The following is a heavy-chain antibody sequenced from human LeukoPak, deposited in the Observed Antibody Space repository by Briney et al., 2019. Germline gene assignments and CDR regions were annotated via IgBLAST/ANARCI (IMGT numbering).Heavy chain of an antibody. CDR2: IYYSGST. J-gene: IGHJ5*02. V-gene: IGHV4-59*01. CDR1: GGSISSYY. CDR3: ARSLGYCSSTSCYNEENWFDP. D-gene: IGHD2-2*02. Sequence: PSETLSLTYTVSGGSISSYYWSWIRQPPGKGLEWIGYIYYSGSTNYNPSLKSRVTISVDTSKNQFSLKLSSVTAADTAVYYCARSLGYCSSTSCYNEENWFDPWGQGTLSPSPQ.